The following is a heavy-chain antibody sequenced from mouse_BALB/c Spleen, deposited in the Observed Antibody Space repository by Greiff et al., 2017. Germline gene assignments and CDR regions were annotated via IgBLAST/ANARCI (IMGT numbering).Heavy chain of an antibody. J-gene: IGHJ3*01. D-gene: IGHD2-14*01. CDR2: IWAGGST. V-gene: IGHV2-9*02. CDR1: GFSFTSHG. Sequence: QVQLKESGPGLVAPSQSLSITRTVSGFSFTSHGVPRVRQPAGKGPEWVGVIWAGGSTNYNSALMSRQSISKDNSKSQVFLKMNSLQTDDTAMYYCARETDVRRGAWFAYWGQGTLVTVSA. CDR3: ARETDVRRGAWFAY.